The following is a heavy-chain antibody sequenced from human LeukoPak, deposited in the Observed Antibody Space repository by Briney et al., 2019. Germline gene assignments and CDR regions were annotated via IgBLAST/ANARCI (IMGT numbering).Heavy chain of an antibody. CDR3: ARDNSNRQNDY. CDR2: IGDSGGST. J-gene: IGHJ4*02. D-gene: IGHD4-11*01. V-gene: IGHV3-23*01. Sequence: GGSLRLSCAASGFTFSSYAMSWVRQAPGKGLEWVSAIGDSGGSTYYADPVKGRFTVSRDNSKNTLYLQMNSLRAEDTAVYYCARDNSNRQNDYWGQGTLVTVSS. CDR1: GFTFSSYA.